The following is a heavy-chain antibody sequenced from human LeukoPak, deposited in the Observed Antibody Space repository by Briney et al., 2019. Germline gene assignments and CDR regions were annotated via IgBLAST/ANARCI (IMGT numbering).Heavy chain of an antibody. J-gene: IGHJ6*02. V-gene: IGHV1-18*01. CDR1: GYTFTSYG. D-gene: IGHD2-15*01. CDR2: ISAYNGNT. CDR3: ARDPLVVVAATYYYYYGMDV. Sequence: AASVTVSFTASGYTFTSYGISWVRQAPGQGLEWMGWISAYNGNTSYAQKLQGRVTMTTDTSTSTAYMELRSLRSDDTAVYYCARDPLVVVAATYYYYYGMDVWGQGTTVTVSS.